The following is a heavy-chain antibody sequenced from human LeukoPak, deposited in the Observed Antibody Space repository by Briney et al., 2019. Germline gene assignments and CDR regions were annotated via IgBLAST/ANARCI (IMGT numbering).Heavy chain of an antibody. Sequence: PSETLSLTCTVSGGSIGSSSYYWGWIRQPPGKGLEWIGSIYYSGSTYYNPSLKSRVTISVDTSKNQFSLKLSSVTAADTAVYYCASFPLRWSGYYYFDYWGQGTLVTVSS. CDR1: GGSIGSSSYY. V-gene: IGHV4-39*07. CDR3: ASFPLRWSGYYYFDY. D-gene: IGHD3-3*01. CDR2: IYYSGST. J-gene: IGHJ4*02.